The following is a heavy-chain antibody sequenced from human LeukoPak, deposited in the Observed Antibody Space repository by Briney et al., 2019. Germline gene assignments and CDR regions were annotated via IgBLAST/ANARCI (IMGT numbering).Heavy chain of an antibody. CDR2: ISYSGST. CDR1: GGSISSYY. CDR3: ARAFGQQLPPGY. Sequence: PSETLSLTCTVSGGSISSYYWGWIRQPPGKGLEWIGYISYSGSTSYNPSLKSRVTISVDTSKNQFSLKLTSVTAADTAVYYCARAFGQQLPPGYWGQGTLVTVSS. V-gene: IGHV4-59*01. J-gene: IGHJ4*02. D-gene: IGHD6-13*01.